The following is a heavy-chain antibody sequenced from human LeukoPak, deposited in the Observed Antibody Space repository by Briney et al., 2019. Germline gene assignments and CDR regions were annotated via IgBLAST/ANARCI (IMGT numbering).Heavy chain of an antibody. CDR1: GGTFSSYA. D-gene: IGHD6-25*01. CDR3: ARDRSAFMDV. Sequence: SVKVSCKASGGTFSSYAISWVRQALGQGLEWMGGIIPIFGTANYAQKFQGRVTITADESTSTAYMELSSLRSEDTAVYYCARDRSAFMDVWGQGTTVTVSS. CDR2: IIPIFGTA. V-gene: IGHV1-69*13. J-gene: IGHJ6*02.